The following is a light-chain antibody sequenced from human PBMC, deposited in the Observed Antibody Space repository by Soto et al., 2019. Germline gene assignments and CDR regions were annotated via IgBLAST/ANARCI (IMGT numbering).Light chain of an antibody. Sequence: QSVLTPPASMSGSPGQSITISCTGTSSDVGGYNYVSWYQQHPGKAPKLMIYDVSNRPSGVSNRFSGSKSGNTASLTISGLQAEDEADYYCSSYTSSSLYVFGTGTKVTVL. V-gene: IGLV2-14*01. CDR2: DVS. J-gene: IGLJ1*01. CDR3: SSYTSSSLYV. CDR1: SSDVGGYNY.